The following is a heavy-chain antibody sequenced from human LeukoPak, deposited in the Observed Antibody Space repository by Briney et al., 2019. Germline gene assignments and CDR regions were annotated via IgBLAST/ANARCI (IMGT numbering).Heavy chain of an antibody. CDR2: ISAYNGNT. V-gene: IGHV1-18*01. Sequence: ASVKVSCKASGYTFTSYGISWVRQAPGQGLEWMGWISAYNGNTNYAQKLQGRVTMTTDTSTSTAYMELRSLRSDDTAVYYCALGHYYGSRSYYNPESLYYYGMDVWGQGTTVTVSS. CDR3: ALGHYYGSRSYYNPESLYYYGMDV. J-gene: IGHJ6*02. D-gene: IGHD3-10*01. CDR1: GYTFTSYG.